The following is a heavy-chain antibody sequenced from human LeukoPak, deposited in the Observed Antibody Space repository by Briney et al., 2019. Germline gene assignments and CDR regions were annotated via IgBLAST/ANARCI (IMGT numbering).Heavy chain of an antibody. CDR3: STDIPWLVGANGPIDY. J-gene: IGHJ4*02. CDR1: GFTFSNPW. V-gene: IGHV3-15*01. D-gene: IGHD1-26*01. CDR2: IKRKTDGGTI. Sequence: GRSLRLSCAASGFTFSNPWMRWARHPPRKGLECLGCIKRKTDGGTIDYAAPVKGRFSISRDDSKNTLYLQMNRLKIEDTAVYYCSTDIPWLVGANGPIDYWGQGTLVSVSS.